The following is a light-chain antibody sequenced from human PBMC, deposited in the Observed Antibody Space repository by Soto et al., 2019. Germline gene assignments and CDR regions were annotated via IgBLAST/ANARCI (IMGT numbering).Light chain of an antibody. J-gene: IGKJ3*01. CDR2: GTS. CDR3: HHYDNSPPFP. V-gene: IGKV3-20*01. Sequence: EIVLTQSPGTLSLSPGERGTLSCRASQSVSSSYLAWYQQKPGQAPRLLMYGTSTRATGTPDRFSGSGSGTDFTLTINRLEPEDFAIYYCHHYDNSPPFPFGPGTKVDIK. CDR1: QSVSSSY.